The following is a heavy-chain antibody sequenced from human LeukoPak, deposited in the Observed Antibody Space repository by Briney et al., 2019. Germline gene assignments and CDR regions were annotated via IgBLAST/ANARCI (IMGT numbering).Heavy chain of an antibody. CDR1: GGTFSSYA. CDR3: AREDNDILTGYVHFDY. J-gene: IGHJ4*02. CDR2: INAGNGNT. V-gene: IGHV1-3*01. D-gene: IGHD3-9*01. Sequence: ASVKVSCKASGGTFSSYAISWVRQAPGQRLEWMGWINAGNGNTKYSQKFQGRVTVTRDTSASTAYMELSSLRSEDTAVYYCAREDNDILTGYVHFDYWGQGTLVTVSS.